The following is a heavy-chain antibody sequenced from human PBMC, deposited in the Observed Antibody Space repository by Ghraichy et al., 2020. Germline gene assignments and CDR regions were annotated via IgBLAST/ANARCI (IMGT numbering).Heavy chain of an antibody. CDR3: ARGYSGFDDAFDI. J-gene: IGHJ3*02. Sequence: ASVKVSCKASGYTFTGYYMHWVRQAPGQGLEWMGWINPNSGDTNYAQKFQGRVTMTRDTSISTAYMELSRLRSDDTAVYYCARGYSGFDDAFDIWGQGTMVTVSS. CDR2: INPNSGDT. V-gene: IGHV1-2*02. D-gene: IGHD5-12*01. CDR1: GYTFTGYY.